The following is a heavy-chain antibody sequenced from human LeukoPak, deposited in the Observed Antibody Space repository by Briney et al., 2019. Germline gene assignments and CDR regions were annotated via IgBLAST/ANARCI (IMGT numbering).Heavy chain of an antibody. V-gene: IGHV3-21*01. CDR2: ISSSSSYI. CDR1: GFTFSSYS. J-gene: IGHJ4*02. D-gene: IGHD3-3*01. Sequence: GGSLRLSCAASGFTFSSYSMNWVRQAPGKGLEWVSFISSSSSYIYYADSMKGRFTISRDNAKNSLYLQMNSLRAEDTAVYYCARDAYYDFWSGYPRYFDYWGQGTLVTVSS. CDR3: ARDAYYDFWSGYPRYFDY.